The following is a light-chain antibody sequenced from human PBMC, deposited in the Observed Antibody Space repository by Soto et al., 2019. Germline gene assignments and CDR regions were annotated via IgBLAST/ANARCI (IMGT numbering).Light chain of an antibody. CDR1: SSDVGGYNY. V-gene: IGLV2-14*01. CDR3: SSYTSSSTWV. Sequence: QSALTQPASVSGSPGQSITISCTGTSSDVGGYNYVSWYQQHPGKAPKLMIYEFSNRPSGVSNRYSGSKSGNTASLTISGLQAEDQADYYCSSYTSSSTWVLGGGTKLTVL. J-gene: IGLJ3*02. CDR2: EFS.